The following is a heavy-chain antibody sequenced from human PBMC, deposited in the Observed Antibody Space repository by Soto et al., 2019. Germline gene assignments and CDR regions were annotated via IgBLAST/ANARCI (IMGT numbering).Heavy chain of an antibody. Sequence: QVQLVQSGAEVKKPGASVKVSCKASAYNLRSDGMSWVRQDPGQGLEWMGWISAYNGNTPYARSLQGRVTMTTDPSTSTADMELRILRSDDKAVYNCETASGDAFDKRGNGTIVTVAS. CDR1: AYNLRSDG. V-gene: IGHV1-18*01. CDR3: ETASGDAFDK. CDR2: ISAYNGNT. J-gene: IGHJ3*02.